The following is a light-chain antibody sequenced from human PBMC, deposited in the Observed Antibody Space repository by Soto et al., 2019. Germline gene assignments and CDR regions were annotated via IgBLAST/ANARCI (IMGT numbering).Light chain of an antibody. CDR2: KVN. J-gene: IGLJ1*01. Sequence: QYVLTQPASVSGSPGQSITISCTGTSSDVGGLRQSPQIMIYKVNNRPSGVSDRFSGSKSGNTASLTISGLQAEDEADYYCNSYTSSNSFVFGTGTKLTVL. CDR1: SSDVGG. CDR3: NSYTSSNSFV. V-gene: IGLV2-14*01.